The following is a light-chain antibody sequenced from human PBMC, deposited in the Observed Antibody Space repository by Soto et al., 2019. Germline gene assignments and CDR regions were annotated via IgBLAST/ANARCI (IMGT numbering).Light chain of an antibody. Sequence: QSALTQPPSVSGSPGQSVTISCTGTSSDVGDYNYVSWYQHQPDKAPKLMIYEVTKRPSGVPDRFSGSKSGNTASLTVSGLQAEDEADYYSSSYAGSNNFGVFGGGTKGTVL. V-gene: IGLV2-8*01. CDR2: EVT. J-gene: IGLJ2*01. CDR1: SSDVGDYNY. CDR3: SSYAGSNNFGV.